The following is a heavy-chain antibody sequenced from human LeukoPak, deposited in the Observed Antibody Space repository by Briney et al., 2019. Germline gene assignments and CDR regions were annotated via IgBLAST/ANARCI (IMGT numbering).Heavy chain of an antibody. V-gene: IGHV4-39*01. J-gene: IGHJ4*02. D-gene: IGHD3-10*01. CDR2: IYYSGST. CDR1: GGSISSGGYY. Sequence: SQTLSLTCTVSGGSISSGGYYWSWIRQHPGKGLEWIGSIYYSGSTYYIPSLKSRVTISVDTSKSQFSLRLSSVTAADTAVYYCARHHYYVSGTYYHLFDYWGQGTLVTVSS. CDR3: ARHHYYVSGTYYHLFDY.